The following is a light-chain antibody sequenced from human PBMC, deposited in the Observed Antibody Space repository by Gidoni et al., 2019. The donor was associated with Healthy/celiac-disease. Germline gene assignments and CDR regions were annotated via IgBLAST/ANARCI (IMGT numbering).Light chain of an antibody. CDR1: QSVSSSY. J-gene: IGKJ4*01. CDR3: QQYGSSPPLT. V-gene: IGKV3-20*01. CDR2: GAS. Sequence: EIVLTQSPGTLSLSPGERATLSCRASQSVSSSYLAWYQQQPGQAPRLLIYGASSRATGIPDFTLTISRLEPEDFAVYYCQQYGSSPPLTFGGGTKVEIK.